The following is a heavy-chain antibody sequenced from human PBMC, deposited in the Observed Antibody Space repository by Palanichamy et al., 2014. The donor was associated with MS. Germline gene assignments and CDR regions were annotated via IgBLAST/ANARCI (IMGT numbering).Heavy chain of an antibody. CDR3: AGGPGELSLFY. J-gene: IGHJ4*02. D-gene: IGHD3-16*01. Sequence: QVQLQGSGPGLVKPSQTLSLTCAVSGGSISSGGYSWSWIRQPPGKGLEWIGYIFYSGSTYYNPSPKSRVTISIDTSKNQFSLKLSSVTAADTAVYYCAGGPGELSLFYWGQGTLVTVSS. CDR2: IFYSGST. V-gene: IGHV4-30-4*07. CDR1: GGSISSGGYS.